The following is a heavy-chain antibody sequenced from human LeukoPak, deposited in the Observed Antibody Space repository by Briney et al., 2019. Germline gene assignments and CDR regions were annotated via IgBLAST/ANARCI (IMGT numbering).Heavy chain of an antibody. CDR3: TREWDGRSFDY. D-gene: IGHD1-26*01. V-gene: IGHV1-2*06. CDR1: GYTLSAYY. J-gene: IGHJ4*01. CDR2: INPNTGDT. Sequence: ASVKVSCKTSGYTLSAYYLHWVRQAPGQGLEWMGRINPNTGDTDYTQKFQGRVTITRDTSISTGYMELSSLRSDDTAVYYCTREWDGRSFDYWGQGPLVSVSS.